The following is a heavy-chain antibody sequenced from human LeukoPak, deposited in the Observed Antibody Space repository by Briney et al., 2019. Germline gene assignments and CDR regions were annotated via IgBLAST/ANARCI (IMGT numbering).Heavy chain of an antibody. CDR3: ARVGWAVPAAVPDYYYYYYMDV. CDR2: MNPNSGNT. D-gene: IGHD2-2*01. J-gene: IGHJ6*03. V-gene: IGHV1-8*03. Sequence: ASVKVSCKASGYTFTSYDINWVRQATGQGLEWMGWMNPNSGNTGYAQKFQGRVTITRNTSISTAYMELSSLRSEDTAVYYCARVGWAVPAAVPDYYYYYYMDVWGKGTTVTVSS. CDR1: GYTFTSYD.